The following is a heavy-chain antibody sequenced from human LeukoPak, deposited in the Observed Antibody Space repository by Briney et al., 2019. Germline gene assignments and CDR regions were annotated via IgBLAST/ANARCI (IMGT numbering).Heavy chain of an antibody. CDR2: ISGGGDA. Sequence: GGSLRLSCTASGFPFNRFAMSWVRQAPGQGLAWVSAISGGGDAHYADSVKGRFTISRDNSKNTLFLHLNNLTADDTALYYCAKEGITGADSWGQGTLVSVSS. V-gene: IGHV3-23*01. J-gene: IGHJ4*02. CDR1: GFPFNRFA. CDR3: AKEGITGADS.